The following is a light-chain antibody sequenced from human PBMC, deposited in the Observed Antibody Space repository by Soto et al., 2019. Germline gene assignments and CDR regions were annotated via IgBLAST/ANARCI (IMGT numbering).Light chain of an antibody. J-gene: IGLJ1*01. CDR1: SSNIGAGYD. Sequence: QSVLTQPPSVSGAPGQRVTISCTGSSSNIGAGYDVHWYQQLPGTAPKLLIYGNNNRPSGVPDRFSGSKSGTSASLAITGLQAGDEADYHCQSYDSRLSGYVFGTGTTVTVL. CDR3: QSYDSRLSGYV. CDR2: GNN. V-gene: IGLV1-40*01.